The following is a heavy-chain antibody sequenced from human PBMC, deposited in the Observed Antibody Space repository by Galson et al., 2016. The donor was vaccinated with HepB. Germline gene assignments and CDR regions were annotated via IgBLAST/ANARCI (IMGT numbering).Heavy chain of an antibody. V-gene: IGHV1-69*13. CDR3: AGRAARVVVGATPDS. D-gene: IGHD2-15*01. CDR1: GGTFSSNA. CDR2: IIPKFITA. Sequence: SVKVSCKASGGTFSSNAINWVRQAPGQGLEWMGGIIPKFITAHYAQKFQGRIALTADESTNTAYMELSSLRSDDTAAYYCAGRAARVVVGATPDSWGQGTLVTVSS. J-gene: IGHJ4*02.